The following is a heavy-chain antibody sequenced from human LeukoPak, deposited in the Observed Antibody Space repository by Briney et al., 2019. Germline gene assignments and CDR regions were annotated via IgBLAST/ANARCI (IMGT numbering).Heavy chain of an antibody. CDR2: INHSGST. J-gene: IGHJ6*02. V-gene: IGHV4-34*01. D-gene: IGHD6-19*01. CDR1: GGSFSGYY. Sequence: SETLPLTCAVYGGSFSGYYWSWIRQPPGKGLEWIGEINHSGSTNYNPSLKSRVTISVDTSKNQFSLKLSSVTAADTAVYYCARDSKAQWLVRDYYYGMDVWGQGTTVTVSS. CDR3: ARDSKAQWLVRDYYYGMDV.